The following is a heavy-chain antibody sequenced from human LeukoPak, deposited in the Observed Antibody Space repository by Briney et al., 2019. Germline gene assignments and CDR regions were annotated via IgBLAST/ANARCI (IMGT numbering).Heavy chain of an antibody. J-gene: IGHJ4*02. Sequence: PGGSLRLSCAASGFTFSNYWMSWVRQTPEKGLEWVANIKHDGSEKYYVDSVKGRFTISRDNAKNSLYLQMNSLRAEDTAVYYCARDPPRVGAGRDYWGQGTLVTVSS. CDR3: ARDPPRVGAGRDY. V-gene: IGHV3-7*01. CDR1: GFTFSNYW. CDR2: IKHDGSEK. D-gene: IGHD3-10*01.